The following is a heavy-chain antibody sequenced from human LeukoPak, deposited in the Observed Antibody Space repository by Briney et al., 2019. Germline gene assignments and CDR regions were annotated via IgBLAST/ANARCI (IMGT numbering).Heavy chain of an antibody. Sequence: ASVKVSCKTSGYTFINYGISWVRQAPGQGLEWMGWISTYNGNTNYAQKLQGRVTMTTDTSTRTAYMELRSLRSDDTAVYYCATYSYAYGMDVWGQGTTVTVSS. CDR3: ATYSYAYGMDV. V-gene: IGHV1-18*01. D-gene: IGHD5-18*01. CDR1: GYTFINYG. CDR2: ISTYNGNT. J-gene: IGHJ6*02.